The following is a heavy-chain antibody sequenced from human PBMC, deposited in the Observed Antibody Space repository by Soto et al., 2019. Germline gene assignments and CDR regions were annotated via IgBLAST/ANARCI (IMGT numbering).Heavy chain of an antibody. CDR3: AGSGGTELGDLLDL. CDR2: IIPIFGTA. J-gene: IGHJ5*02. Sequence: QVQLVQSGAEVKKPGSSVKVSCKASGGTFSSYAISWVRQAPGQGLEWMGGIIPIFGTANCAQKCQGGVTITAEESTSTAYKELSSLRCEDTAVYYCAGSGGTELGDLLDLWGQGTLVTVSS. D-gene: IGHD7-27*01. V-gene: IGHV1-69*12. CDR1: GGTFSSYA.